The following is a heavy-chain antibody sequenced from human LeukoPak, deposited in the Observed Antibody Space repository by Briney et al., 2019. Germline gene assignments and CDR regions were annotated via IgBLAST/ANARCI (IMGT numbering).Heavy chain of an antibody. CDR2: MYNSGST. Sequence: SETLSLTCAVYGGSFSGYYWSWIRQPAGKGLEWIGTMYNSGSTDYNPSLESRVTISVDTSKNQFSLKLSSVTAADTAVYYCARDGDVPPYTVPWGWFDPWGQGTLVTVSS. J-gene: IGHJ5*02. CDR1: GGSFSGYY. V-gene: IGHV4-59*10. D-gene: IGHD2-21*02. CDR3: ARDGDVPPYTVPWGWFDP.